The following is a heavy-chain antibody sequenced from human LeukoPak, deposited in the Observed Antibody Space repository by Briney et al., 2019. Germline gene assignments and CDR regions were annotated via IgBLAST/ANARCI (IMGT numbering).Heavy chain of an antibody. V-gene: IGHV4-59*01. CDR2: IYYSGST. Sequence: PSETLSLTCTVSGGSIRNYYRSWIRQPPGKGLEWIGYIYYSGSTNYNPSLKSRVTISVDTSNNRFSLKLSSVTAADTAVYYCARGRDSYDSSSFFDYWGQGTLVTVSS. D-gene: IGHD3-22*01. CDR1: GGSIRNYY. J-gene: IGHJ4*02. CDR3: ARGRDSYDSSSFFDY.